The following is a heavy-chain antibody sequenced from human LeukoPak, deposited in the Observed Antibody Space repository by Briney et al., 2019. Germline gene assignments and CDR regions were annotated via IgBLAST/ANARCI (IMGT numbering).Heavy chain of an antibody. CDR3: ARSPWGYAFDV. CDR2: IYTSGST. D-gene: IGHD7-27*01. V-gene: IGHV4-4*07. J-gene: IGHJ3*01. CDR1: GGSISSYY. Sequence: SETLYLTCTVSGGSISSYYWSWIRQPAGKGLEWIGRIYTSGSTNYTPSLKSRVTISLDTSKTQFSLTLTSVTAADTAVYFCARSPWGYAFDVWGQGTMVTVSS.